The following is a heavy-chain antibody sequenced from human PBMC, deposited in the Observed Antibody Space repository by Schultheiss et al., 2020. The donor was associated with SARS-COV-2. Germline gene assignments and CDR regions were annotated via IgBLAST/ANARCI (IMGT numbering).Heavy chain of an antibody. D-gene: IGHD2-15*01. CDR1: GGSFSGYY. Sequence: SETLSLTCAVYGGSFSGYYWSWIRQSPGKGLEWIGEINHSGSTNYNPSLKSRVTISVDKSKNQFSLKLSSVTAADTAVYYCARTCSGGSCYSGGFDYWGQGTLVTVSS. CDR2: INHSGST. CDR3: ARTCSGGSCYSGGFDY. V-gene: IGHV4-34*01. J-gene: IGHJ4*02.